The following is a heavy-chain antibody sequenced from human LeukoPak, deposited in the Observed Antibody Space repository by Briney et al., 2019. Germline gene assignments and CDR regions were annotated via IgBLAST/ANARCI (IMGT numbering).Heavy chain of an antibody. CDR2: IYYSGST. J-gene: IGHJ4*02. Sequence: SETLSLTCTVSGGSISSSSYYWGWIRQPPGKGLEWIGSIYYSGSTYYNPSLKSRVTISVDTSKNQFSLKLSSVTAADTAVYYCATPGIRTYYWGQGTLVTVSS. CDR3: ATPGIRTYY. CDR1: GGSISSSSYY. V-gene: IGHV4-39*01. D-gene: IGHD6-13*01.